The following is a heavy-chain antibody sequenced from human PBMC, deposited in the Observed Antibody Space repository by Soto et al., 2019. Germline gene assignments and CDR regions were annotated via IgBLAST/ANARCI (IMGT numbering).Heavy chain of an antibody. V-gene: IGHV4-30-4*01. CDR2: IYYSGST. J-gene: IGHJ6*02. CDR1: GGSISSGDYY. CDR3: ARENPVDGMDV. Sequence: PSETLSLTCTVSGGSISSGDYYWSWIRQPPGKGLEWIGYIYYSGSTYYNPSLKSRVTISVDTSKNQFSLKLSSVTAADTAVYYCARENPVDGMDVWGQGTTATVSS.